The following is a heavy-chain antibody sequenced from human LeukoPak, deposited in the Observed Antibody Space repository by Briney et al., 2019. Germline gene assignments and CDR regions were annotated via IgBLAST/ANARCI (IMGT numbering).Heavy chain of an antibody. CDR1: GFTFSSYS. Sequence: LRLSCAASGFTFSSYSMNWVRQAPGKGLEWIGYIYYSGSTYYNPSLKSRVTISVDTSKNQFSLKLSSVTAADTAVYYCARAYYDIPYFDYWGQGTLVTVSS. V-gene: IGHV4-30-4*08. CDR2: IYYSGST. J-gene: IGHJ4*02. CDR3: ARAYYDIPYFDY. D-gene: IGHD3-9*01.